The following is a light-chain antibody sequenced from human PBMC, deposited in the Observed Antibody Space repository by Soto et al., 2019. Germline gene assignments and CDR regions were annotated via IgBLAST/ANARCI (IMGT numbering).Light chain of an antibody. V-gene: IGKV1D-12*01. Sequence: DLQMTQSPSSVSASVGDRVTITCRASQDISNWLSWYQQKPGEAPKSLIYVASSLHSGVPSRFSGSGSGTDFTLTISSLQPEDSATYYCQQANRFPLFTFGPGTKVEI. CDR2: VAS. CDR1: QDISNW. CDR3: QQANRFPLFT. J-gene: IGKJ3*01.